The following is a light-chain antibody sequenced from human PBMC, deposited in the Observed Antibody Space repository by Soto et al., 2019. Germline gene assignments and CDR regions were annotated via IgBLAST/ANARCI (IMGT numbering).Light chain of an antibody. CDR2: GAS. CDR3: QQYHKWPPIT. V-gene: IGKV3-15*01. CDR1: QSVDGY. Sequence: EVVMTQSPGTLSVSLGESATLSCRASQSVDGYLAWYQQKPGQAPRLLIYGASTRATGVTARFRGGGSGTEFTLTISSRQSEDSAVYYCQQYHKWPPITFGQGTRLEIK. J-gene: IGKJ5*01.